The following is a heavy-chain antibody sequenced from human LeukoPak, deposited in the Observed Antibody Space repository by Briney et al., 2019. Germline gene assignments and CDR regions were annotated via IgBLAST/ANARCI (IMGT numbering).Heavy chain of an antibody. CDR2: ISSSSSYI. V-gene: IGHV3-21*01. Sequence: PGGSLRLSCAASGFTFSDFAMSWVRQAPGKGLEWVSSISSSSSYIYYADSVKGRFTISRDNAKNSPYLQMNSLRAEDTAVYYCAREDSGSYSFDYWGQGTLVTVSS. J-gene: IGHJ4*02. CDR1: GFTFSDFA. D-gene: IGHD1-26*01. CDR3: AREDSGSYSFDY.